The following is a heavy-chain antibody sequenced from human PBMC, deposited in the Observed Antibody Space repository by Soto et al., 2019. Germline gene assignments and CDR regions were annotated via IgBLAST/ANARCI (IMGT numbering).Heavy chain of an antibody. CDR2: IYYSGST. J-gene: IGHJ3*02. V-gene: IGHV4-59*01. CDR3: ARGSSSWTTETAFDI. D-gene: IGHD6-13*01. Sequence: SETLSLTCTVSGGSISSYYWSWIRQPPGKGLEWIGYIYYSGSTNYNPSLKSRVTISVDTSKNQFSLKLSSVTAADTAVYYCARGSSSWTTETAFDIWGQGTMVTVSS. CDR1: GGSISSYY.